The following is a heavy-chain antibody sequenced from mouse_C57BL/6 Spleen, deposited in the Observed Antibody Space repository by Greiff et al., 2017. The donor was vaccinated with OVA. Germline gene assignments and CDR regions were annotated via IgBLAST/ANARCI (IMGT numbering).Heavy chain of an antibody. CDR1: GFSLTSYG. V-gene: IGHV2-6-1*01. D-gene: IGHD1-1*02. Sequence: QVQLKESGPGLVAPSQSLSITCTVSGFSLTSYGVHWVRQPPGKGLEWLVVIWSDGSTTYNSALKSRLSISKDNSKSQVFLQMNSLQTDDTAMYYCARHESYYGGFAYWGQGTLVTVSA. CDR3: ARHESYYGGFAY. CDR2: IWSDGST. J-gene: IGHJ3*01.